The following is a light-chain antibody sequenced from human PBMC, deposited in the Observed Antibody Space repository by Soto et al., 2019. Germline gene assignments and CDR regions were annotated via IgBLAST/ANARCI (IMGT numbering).Light chain of an antibody. V-gene: IGKV3-20*01. Sequence: EIVLTQSPGTLCLSLGERATLSCRASQSVSSNYLAWYQQKPGQAPRILIYGASSRATGIPDRFSGSGSGTDFTLTISRLEHEASGVYYCPQYGGSPGTLGQGTKVDIK. CDR3: PQYGGSPGT. J-gene: IGKJ1*01. CDR1: QSVSSNY. CDR2: GAS.